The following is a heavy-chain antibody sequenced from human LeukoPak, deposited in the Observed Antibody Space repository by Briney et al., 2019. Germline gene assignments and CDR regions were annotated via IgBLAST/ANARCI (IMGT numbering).Heavy chain of an antibody. Sequence: SETLSLTCTVSGGSISSGDYYWSWIRQPPGKGLEWIGYIYYSGSTYYNPSLKSRVTISVDTSKTQFSLKLSSVTAADTAVYYCARAPTYGSGSYAIDPWGQGTPVTVSS. CDR1: GGSISSGDYY. D-gene: IGHD3-10*01. CDR2: IYYSGST. V-gene: IGHV4-30-4*08. CDR3: ARAPTYGSGSYAIDP. J-gene: IGHJ5*02.